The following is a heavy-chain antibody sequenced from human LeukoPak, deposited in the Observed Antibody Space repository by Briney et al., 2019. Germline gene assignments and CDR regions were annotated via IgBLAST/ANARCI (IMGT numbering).Heavy chain of an antibody. V-gene: IGHV3-7*03. D-gene: IGHD1-26*01. CDR3: AGGGATLDY. CDR2: IKQDGSEK. CDR1: GFTVSSNY. J-gene: IGHJ4*02. Sequence: PGGSLRLSCAASGFTVSSNYMSWVRQAPGKGLEWVANIKQDGSEKYYVDSVKGRFTISRDNAKNSLYLQMNSLRAEDTAVYYCAGGGATLDYWGQGTLVTVSS.